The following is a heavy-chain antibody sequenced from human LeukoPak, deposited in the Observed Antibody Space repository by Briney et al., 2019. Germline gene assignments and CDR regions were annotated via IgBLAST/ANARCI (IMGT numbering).Heavy chain of an antibody. J-gene: IGHJ4*02. CDR2: ISGSGLST. D-gene: IGHD5-24*01. CDR1: GFTFSTNA. Sequence: PGGSLRLSCAASGFTFSTNAMTCVRQAPGKGLEWVSAISGSGLSTYYADSVKGRFTISRDNSKNTLYLQMNSLRAEDTAVYYCARQMVATMLFDCWGQGTLVTVSS. V-gene: IGHV3-23*01. CDR3: ARQMVATMLFDC.